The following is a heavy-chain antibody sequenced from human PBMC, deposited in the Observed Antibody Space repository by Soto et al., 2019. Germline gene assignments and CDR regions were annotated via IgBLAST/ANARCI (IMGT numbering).Heavy chain of an antibody. CDR1: GFTFSAYY. D-gene: IGHD1-26*01. Sequence: GSLRLSCAASGFTFSAYYMTWIRQAPGKGLEWVSYTTSGGSTVYYADSVKGRFTISRDNAKNSLYLQMNSLRVEDTAVYYCARVYSGSFLEWGQGALVTVSS. V-gene: IGHV3-11*01. CDR3: ARVYSGSFLE. J-gene: IGHJ4*02. CDR2: TTSGGSTV.